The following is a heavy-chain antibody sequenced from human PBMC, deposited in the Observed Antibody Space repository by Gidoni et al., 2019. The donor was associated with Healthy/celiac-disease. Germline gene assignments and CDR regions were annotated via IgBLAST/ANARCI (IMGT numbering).Heavy chain of an antibody. V-gene: IGHV4-59*01. CDR2: IYYSGST. CDR3: ARVSSSWYDGSYMGSLYYFDY. CDR1: GGSISSYY. D-gene: IGHD6-13*01. Sequence: QVQLQESGPGLVKPSETLSLTCTVSGGSISSYYWSWIRQPPGKGLEWIGYIYYSGSTNYNPSLKSRVTISVDTSKNQFSLKLSSVTAADTAVYYCARVSSSWYDGSYMGSLYYFDYWGQGTLVTVSS. J-gene: IGHJ4*02.